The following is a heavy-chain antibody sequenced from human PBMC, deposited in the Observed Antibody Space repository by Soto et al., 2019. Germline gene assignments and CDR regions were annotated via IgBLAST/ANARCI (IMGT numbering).Heavy chain of an antibody. CDR3: AKTKGIGYFYFYGMDV. D-gene: IGHD6-13*01. J-gene: IGHJ6*02. CDR2: ISGSRVST. V-gene: IGHV3-23*01. Sequence: GGSLRLSCAASGFTFSDHYMSWIRQAPGKGLEWVSSISGSRVSTYFADSVKGRFTISRDNSKNTLYLQMISLRAEDTAIYYCAKTKGIGYFYFYGMDVWGQGTTVTVSS. CDR1: GFTFSDHY.